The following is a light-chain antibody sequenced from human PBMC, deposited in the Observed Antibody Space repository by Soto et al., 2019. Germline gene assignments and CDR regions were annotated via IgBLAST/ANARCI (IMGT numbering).Light chain of an antibody. V-gene: IGLV1-47*01. J-gene: IGLJ2*01. CDR1: SNY. Sequence: QSALTQPPSASGTPGQRVTISCSGSSNYVCWYQQLPGTAPKLLIYRNNQRPSGVPDRFSGSKSGTSASLAISGLRSEDEADYYCASWDDSLRAHVVFGGGTKLTVL. CDR2: RNN. CDR3: ASWDDSLRAHVV.